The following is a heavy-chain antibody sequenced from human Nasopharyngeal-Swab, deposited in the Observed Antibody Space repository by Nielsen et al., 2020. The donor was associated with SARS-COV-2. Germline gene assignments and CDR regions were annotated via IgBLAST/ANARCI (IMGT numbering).Heavy chain of an antibody. CDR2: IWYDGSNK. V-gene: IGHV3-33*06. CDR3: AKGQGGLYYDILTGYPY. D-gene: IGHD3-9*01. Sequence: CGEYGLVLSSYGMYWVRQAPGKGLEWVAVIWYDGSNKYYADSVKGRFTISRDNSKNTLYLQMNSLRAEDTAVYYCAKGQGGLYYDILTGYPYWGQGTLVTVSS. J-gene: IGHJ4*02. CDR1: GLVLSSYG.